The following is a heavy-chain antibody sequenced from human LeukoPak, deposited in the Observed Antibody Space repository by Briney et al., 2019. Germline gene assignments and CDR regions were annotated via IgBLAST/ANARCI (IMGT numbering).Heavy chain of an antibody. V-gene: IGHV4-38-2*02. CDR2: VYHVGTT. D-gene: IGHD6-13*01. Sequence: TSETLSLTCTVSGYSISSGYYWGWIRQPPGKGLEWIVVYHVGTTDYNPSLRSRVTISVDGSKNQMSLTLRSVAAADTAVYYCARADYSSSWSHEYFYMDVWGKGTTVTVSS. CDR1: GYSISSGYY. CDR3: ARADYSSSWSHEYFYMDV. J-gene: IGHJ6*03.